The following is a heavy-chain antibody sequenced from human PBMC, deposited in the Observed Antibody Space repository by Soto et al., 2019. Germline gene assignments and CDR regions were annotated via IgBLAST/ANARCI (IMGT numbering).Heavy chain of an antibody. Sequence: PSETLSLTCTVSDGSISSYYWGWIRQPPGKGLEWIGYIFYTGSTNYNPSLKSRVTISVDTSKNQFSLKLSSVTAADTAVYYCARHRPSFGVAMGWFDPWGQGTLVTVSS. CDR3: ARHRPSFGVAMGWFDP. J-gene: IGHJ5*02. CDR2: IFYTGST. V-gene: IGHV4-59*08. CDR1: DGSISSYY. D-gene: IGHD3-3*01.